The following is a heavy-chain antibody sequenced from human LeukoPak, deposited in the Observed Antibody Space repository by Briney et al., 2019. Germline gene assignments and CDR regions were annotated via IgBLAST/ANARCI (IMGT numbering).Heavy chain of an antibody. Sequence: ASVTVSCKASGYTFTGYYMHWVRQAPGQGLEWMGWINPNSGGTNYAQKFQGRVTMTRDTSISTAYMELSRLRSDDTAVYYCASTYGSGSYYNYYYYGMDVWGQGTTVTVSS. CDR1: GYTFTGYY. CDR3: ASTYGSGSYYNYYYYGMDV. CDR2: INPNSGGT. V-gene: IGHV1-2*02. D-gene: IGHD3-10*01. J-gene: IGHJ6*02.